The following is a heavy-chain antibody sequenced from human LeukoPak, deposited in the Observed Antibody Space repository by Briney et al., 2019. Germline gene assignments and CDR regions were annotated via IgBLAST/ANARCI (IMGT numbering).Heavy chain of an antibody. CDR1: GFTFSSYA. D-gene: IGHD6-19*01. V-gene: IGHV3-30*04. J-gene: IGHJ4*02. Sequence: GRSLRLSCAASGFTFSSYAMHWVRQAPGKGLEWVAVISYDGSNKYYADSVKGRFTISRDNSKNTLYLQMNSLRAEDTAVYYCAKDLNVVAGTVGYWGQGTLVTVSS. CDR3: AKDLNVVAGTVGY. CDR2: ISYDGSNK.